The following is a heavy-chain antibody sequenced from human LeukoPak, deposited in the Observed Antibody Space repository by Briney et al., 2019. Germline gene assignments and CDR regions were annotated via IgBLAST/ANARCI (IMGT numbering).Heavy chain of an antibody. CDR1: GFTFGDYA. D-gene: IGHD4-23*01. CDR2: ISWNSGSM. Sequence: GRSLRLSCAASGFTFGDYAMHWVRQAPGKGLEWVSGISWNSGSMGYADSVKGRFTISRDNAKNSLYLQMNSLRAEDTALYYCAKDISYGGNVYFDYWGQGTLVTVSS. CDR3: AKDISYGGNVYFDY. V-gene: IGHV3-9*01. J-gene: IGHJ4*02.